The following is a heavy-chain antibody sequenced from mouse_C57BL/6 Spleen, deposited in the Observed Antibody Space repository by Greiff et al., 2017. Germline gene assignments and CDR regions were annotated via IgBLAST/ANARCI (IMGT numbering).Heavy chain of an antibody. CDR2: ISGGGGNT. Sequence: EVKLVESGGGLVKPGGSLKLSCAASGFTFSSYTMSWVRQTPEKRLAWVATISGGGGNTYYPDSVKGRFTISRDNAKNTLYLQMSSLRSEDTALYYCARQNYGSSPSWFAYWGQGTLVTVSA. D-gene: IGHD1-1*01. CDR3: ARQNYGSSPSWFAY. CDR1: GFTFSSYT. V-gene: IGHV5-9*01. J-gene: IGHJ3*01.